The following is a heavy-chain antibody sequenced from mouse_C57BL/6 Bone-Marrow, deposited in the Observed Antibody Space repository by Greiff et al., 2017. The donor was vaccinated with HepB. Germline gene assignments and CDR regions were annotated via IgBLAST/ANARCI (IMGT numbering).Heavy chain of an antibody. J-gene: IGHJ2*01. V-gene: IGHV1-55*01. D-gene: IGHD2-3*01. Sequence: VQLQQPGAELVKPGASVKMSCKASGYTFTSYWITWVKQRPGQGLEWIGDIYPGSGSTNYNEKFKSKATLTVDTSSSTAYMQLSSLTSEDSAVYYCAREGDGYPYYFDYWGQGTTLTVSS. CDR3: AREGDGYPYYFDY. CDR1: GYTFTSYW. CDR2: IYPGSGST.